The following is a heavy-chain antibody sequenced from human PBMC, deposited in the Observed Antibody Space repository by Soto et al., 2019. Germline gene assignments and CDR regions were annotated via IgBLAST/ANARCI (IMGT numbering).Heavy chain of an antibody. CDR3: VSDIVVVPAVTDYYGMDV. D-gene: IGHD2-2*01. J-gene: IGHJ6*02. CDR1: GFTFSSYA. Sequence: QLGGPLRLSCSASGFTFSSYAMHWVRQAPGKGLEYVSAISSNGGSTYYADSVKGRFTISRDNSKNTLYLQMSSLRAEDTAVYYCVSDIVVVPAVTDYYGMDVWGQGTTVTVSS. V-gene: IGHV3-64D*08. CDR2: ISSNGGST.